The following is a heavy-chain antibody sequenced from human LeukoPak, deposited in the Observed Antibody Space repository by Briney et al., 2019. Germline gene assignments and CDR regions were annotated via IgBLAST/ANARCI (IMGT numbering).Heavy chain of an antibody. CDR1: GGSISSYY. D-gene: IGHD3-3*01. Sequence: SETLSLTCTVSGGSISSYYWSWIRQPPGKGLEWIGYIYYSGSTNYNPSLKSRVTISVDTSKNQFSLKLSSVTAADTAVYYCARWRTDRSGIDPWGQGSLVSVCS. J-gene: IGHJ5*02. CDR3: ARWRTDRSGIDP. CDR2: IYYSGST. V-gene: IGHV4-59*08.